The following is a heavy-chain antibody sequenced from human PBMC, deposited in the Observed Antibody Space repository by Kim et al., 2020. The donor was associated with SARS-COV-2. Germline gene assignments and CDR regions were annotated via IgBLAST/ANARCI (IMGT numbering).Heavy chain of an antibody. V-gene: IGHV3-30*04. Sequence: GGSLRLSCAASGFTFSSCAMHWVRQAPGKGLEWVAVISYDGSNKNYADSVKGRFTISRDNSKNTLYLQMNSLRAEDTALYYCARDTWSRLRGVYSSYYG. D-gene: IGHD3-10*01. CDR1: GFTFSSCA. J-gene: IGHJ6*01. CDR3: ARDTWSRLRGVYSSYYG. CDR2: ISYDGSNK.